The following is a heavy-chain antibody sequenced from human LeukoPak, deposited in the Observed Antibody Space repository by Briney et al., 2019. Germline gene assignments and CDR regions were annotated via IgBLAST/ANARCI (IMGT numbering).Heavy chain of an antibody. V-gene: IGHV5-51*01. CDR3: ASEMRMAVAGEGGFDY. J-gene: IGHJ4*02. CDR2: IYPGDSDT. Sequence: GESLKISCKGSGYSFTSYWIGWVRQMPGKGLEWMGIIYPGDSDTRYSPSFQGQVTMSADKSISTAYLQWSSLKASNTAIYYCASEMRMAVAGEGGFDYWGQGTLVTVSS. D-gene: IGHD6-19*01. CDR1: GYSFTSYW.